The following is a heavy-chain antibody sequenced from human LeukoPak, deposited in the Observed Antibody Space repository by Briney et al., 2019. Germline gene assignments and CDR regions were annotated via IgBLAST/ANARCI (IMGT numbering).Heavy chain of an antibody. CDR3: ARVGVDIVATMGYYYYYMDV. CDR2: INPSDPST. V-gene: IGHV1-46*01. Sequence: AASVKVSCKASGYTFTSYSMNWVRQAPGQGPEWMGIINPSDPSTTYAQKFQGRVTITADESTSTAYMELSSLRSEDTAVYYCARVGVDIVATMGYYYYYMDVWGKGTTVTISS. D-gene: IGHD5-12*01. J-gene: IGHJ6*03. CDR1: GYTFTSYS.